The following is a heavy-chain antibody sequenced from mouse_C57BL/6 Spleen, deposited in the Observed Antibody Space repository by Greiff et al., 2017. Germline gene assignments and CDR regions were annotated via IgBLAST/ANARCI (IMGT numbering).Heavy chain of an antibody. V-gene: IGHV5-9-1*02. CDR2: ISSGGDYI. CDR3: TRESRDYAMDY. J-gene: IGHJ4*01. CDR1: GFTFSSYA. Sequence: EVKLMESGEGLVKPGGSLKLSCAASGFTFSSYAMSWVRQTPEKRLAWVAYISSGGDYIYYADTVKGRFTISRDNARNTLYLQMSSLKSEDTAMYYCTRESRDYAMDYWGQGTSVTVSS.